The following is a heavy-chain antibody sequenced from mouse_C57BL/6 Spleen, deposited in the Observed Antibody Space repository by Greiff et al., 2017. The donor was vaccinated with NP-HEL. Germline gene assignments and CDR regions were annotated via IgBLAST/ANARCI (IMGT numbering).Heavy chain of an antibody. V-gene: IGHV2-2*01. J-gene: IGHJ3*01. CDR1: GFSLTSYG. D-gene: IGHD2-4*01. CDR3: AGNDYDGFGD. Sequence: QVQLQQSGPGLVQPSTSLSISCTASGFSLTSYGVHWVRQTPGKGLEWLGVIWSGGCTDYTAAFISRLGISKDNSKSQVFFKMISLQADDTAMYYCAGNDYDGFGDWGQGALVTVSA. CDR2: IWSGGCT.